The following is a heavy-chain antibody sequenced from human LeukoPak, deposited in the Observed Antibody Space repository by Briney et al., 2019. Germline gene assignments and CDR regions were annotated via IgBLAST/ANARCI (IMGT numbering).Heavy chain of an antibody. D-gene: IGHD1-20*01. V-gene: IGHV3-30*02. CDR2: IRYDGSYT. CDR3: AKGTSYNWNDGWFDP. Sequence: GGSLRLSCEASGFTFSSYDMHWVRQAPGKGLEWVAFIRYDGSYTYYADSVKGRFTISRDNSKNTLYLQMNSLRAEDTAVYYCAKGTSYNWNDGWFDPWGNGILVTVSS. CDR1: GFTFSSYD. J-gene: IGHJ5*02.